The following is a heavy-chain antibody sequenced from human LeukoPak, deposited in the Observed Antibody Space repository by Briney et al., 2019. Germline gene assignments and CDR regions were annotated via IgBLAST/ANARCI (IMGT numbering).Heavy chain of an antibody. J-gene: IGHJ1*01. CDR3: TSWGDTTAEYFQR. CDR2: INPDGRDT. Sequence: GGSLRLSCVVSGFTFNRCWMNWVRQAPGKGREWVAHINPDGRDTYYVDSVKGRFTISRDNAQNSMYLQMNSLRVEDTAAYYCTSWGDTTAEYFQRWGQGTLVTVSS. V-gene: IGHV3-7*01. CDR1: GFTFNRCW. D-gene: IGHD2-21*02.